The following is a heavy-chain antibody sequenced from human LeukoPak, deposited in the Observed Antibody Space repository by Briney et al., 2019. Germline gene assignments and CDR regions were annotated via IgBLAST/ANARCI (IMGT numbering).Heavy chain of an antibody. Sequence: PGGSLRLSCAASGFTFSSYSMNWVRQAPGKGLEWVSYISSSSSTIYYADSVKGRFTISRDNAKNSLYLQMNSLRAEDTAVYYCARVTMHYYYYYMDVWGKGTTVTVSS. CDR2: ISSSSSTI. D-gene: IGHD4/OR15-4a*01. J-gene: IGHJ6*03. CDR1: GFTFSSYS. CDR3: ARVTMHYYYYYMDV. V-gene: IGHV3-48*01.